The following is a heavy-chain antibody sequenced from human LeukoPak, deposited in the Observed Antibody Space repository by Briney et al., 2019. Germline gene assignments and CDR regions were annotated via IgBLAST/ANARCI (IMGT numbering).Heavy chain of an antibody. Sequence: GGSLRLSCAASGFTFSSYSMNWVRQAPGKGLEWVSSISSSSSYIYYADSVKGRFTISRDNAKKSLYLQMNSLRAEDTAVYYCASSSNYGDFINYYYYYMDVWGKGTTVTISS. V-gene: IGHV3-21*01. CDR2: ISSSSSYI. J-gene: IGHJ6*03. CDR3: ASSSNYGDFINYYYYYMDV. D-gene: IGHD4-17*01. CDR1: GFTFSSYS.